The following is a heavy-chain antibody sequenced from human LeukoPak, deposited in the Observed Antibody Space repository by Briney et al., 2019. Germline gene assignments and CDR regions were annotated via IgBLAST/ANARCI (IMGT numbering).Heavy chain of an antibody. CDR3: ARQQRGSGRPLDY. V-gene: IGHV4-59*01. CDR2: IYYSGST. Sequence: PSETLSLTCAVYGGSFSGYYWSWIRQPPGKGLEWIGYIYYSGSTNYNPSLKSRVTISVDTSKNQFSLKLSSVTAADTAVYYCARQQRGSGRPLDYWGQGTLVTVSS. CDR1: GGSFSGYY. D-gene: IGHD3-10*01. J-gene: IGHJ4*02.